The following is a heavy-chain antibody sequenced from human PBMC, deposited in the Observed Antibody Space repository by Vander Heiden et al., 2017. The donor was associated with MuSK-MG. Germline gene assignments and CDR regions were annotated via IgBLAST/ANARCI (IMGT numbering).Heavy chain of an antibody. V-gene: IGHV3-53*01. CDR3: ARVKLDGGYLGAFDI. Sequence: EVQLVESGGGMIQPGGSLRLSCAASGFTVSSYYMTWVRQAPGKGLEWVSVFYSGGSTYYAVSGKGRFTISRDNSKNTLYLQMKSLRAEDTAVYYCARVKLDGGYLGAFDIWGQGTMVTVSS. CDR2: FYSGGST. D-gene: IGHD3-16*01. CDR1: GFTVSSYY. J-gene: IGHJ3*02.